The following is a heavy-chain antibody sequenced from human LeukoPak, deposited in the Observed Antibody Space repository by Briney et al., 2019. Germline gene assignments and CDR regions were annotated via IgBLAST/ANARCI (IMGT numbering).Heavy chain of an antibody. CDR2: IYYSGST. CDR3: ASIGADYYGSGSYDY. D-gene: IGHD3-10*01. Sequence: SETLSLTCTVSGGSISSYYWSWIRQPPGNGLEWIGYIYYSGSTNYNPSLKSRVTISVDTSKNQFSLKLSSVTAADTAVYYCASIGADYYGSGSYDYWGQGTLVTVPS. CDR1: GGSISSYY. J-gene: IGHJ4*02. V-gene: IGHV4-59*08.